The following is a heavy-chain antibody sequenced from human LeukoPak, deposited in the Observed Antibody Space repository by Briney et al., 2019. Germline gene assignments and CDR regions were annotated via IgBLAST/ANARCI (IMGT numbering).Heavy chain of an antibody. CDR1: GFTISSYW. CDR2: INGDGSSI. Sequence: GGSLRLSCGATGFTISSYWMHWVRQAPGKGLVWVSRINGDGSSITYADSVKGRFTISRDNAKNTLYLQMNSLRAEDTAVYYCAKGGTTVVDYWGQGTLVTVSS. D-gene: IGHD4-23*01. V-gene: IGHV3-74*03. J-gene: IGHJ4*02. CDR3: AKGGTTVVDY.